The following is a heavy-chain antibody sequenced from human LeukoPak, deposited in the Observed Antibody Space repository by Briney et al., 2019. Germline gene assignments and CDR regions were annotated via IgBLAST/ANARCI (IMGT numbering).Heavy chain of an antibody. Sequence: GGSLRLSCAASGFTFNFYTMNWVRQAPGKGLEWASSISSSSNVIYYADLVKGRFTISRDNAKNSLYLQMNNLTAVDTAVYYCARNYRSSSSHFDYWGQGSLVTVSS. CDR1: GFTFNFYT. CDR2: ISSSSNVI. V-gene: IGHV3-21*01. D-gene: IGHD6-6*01. J-gene: IGHJ4*02. CDR3: ARNYRSSSSHFDY.